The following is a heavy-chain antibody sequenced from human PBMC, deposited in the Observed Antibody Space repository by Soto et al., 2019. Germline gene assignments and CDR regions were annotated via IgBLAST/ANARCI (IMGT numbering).Heavy chain of an antibody. Sequence: QVQLEQSGAEVKKPGASVKVSCKASGYSFTDYYIHWVRQAPGQGLEWMGWIIPNNSGTKYAQKFQDRVTMTRDTSITTAYMELSRLRSDDTAVYYCARGTFDSSGNYFAGWFGPWGQGTLVTVSS. CDR2: IIPNNSGT. D-gene: IGHD3-22*01. CDR1: GYSFTDYY. J-gene: IGHJ5*02. V-gene: IGHV1-2*02. CDR3: ARGTFDSSGNYFAGWFGP.